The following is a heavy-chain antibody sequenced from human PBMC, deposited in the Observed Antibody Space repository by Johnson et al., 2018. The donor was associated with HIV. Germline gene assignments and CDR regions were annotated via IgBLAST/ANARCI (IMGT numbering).Heavy chain of an antibody. CDR2: MYSGGST. CDR3: ASRYYYDSSGSHDAFDI. J-gene: IGHJ3*02. V-gene: IGHV3-66*01. Sequence: VQLVESGGGLVQPGGSLRLSCAASGFTVSSTYMSWVRQAPGKGLEWVSVMYSGGSTYYADSVKGRFTISRDNSKNTLYLPMNSLRAEDTAVYYCASRYYYDSSGSHDAFDIWGQGTMVTVSS. D-gene: IGHD3-22*01. CDR1: GFTVSSTY.